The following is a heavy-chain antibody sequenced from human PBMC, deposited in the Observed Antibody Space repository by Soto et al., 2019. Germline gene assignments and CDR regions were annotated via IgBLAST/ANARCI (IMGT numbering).Heavy chain of an antibody. Sequence: SETLSLTCTVSGGSISSSSYYWGWIRQPPGKGLEWIGSIYYSGSTYYNPSLKSRVTISVDTSKNQFSLKLSSVTAADTAVYYCASDCTNGVCYGNNWGQGTLVTVSS. V-gene: IGHV4-39*01. CDR3: ASDCTNGVCYGNN. CDR1: GGSISSSSYY. CDR2: IYYSGST. D-gene: IGHD2-8*01. J-gene: IGHJ4*02.